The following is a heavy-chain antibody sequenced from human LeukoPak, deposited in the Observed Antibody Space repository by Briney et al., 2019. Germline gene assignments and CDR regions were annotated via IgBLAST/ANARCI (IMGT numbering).Heavy chain of an antibody. V-gene: IGHV3-23*01. Sequence: GGSLRLSCATSGFTFSSYGMSWVRQAPGKGLEWVSAISGSGGRTYYADSVKGRFITSRDNSKNTLYLQMDSLRAEDTAVYYCGKDDFGDYSSVDIDYWGQGTLVTVSS. J-gene: IGHJ4*02. D-gene: IGHD4-17*01. CDR3: GKDDFGDYSSVDIDY. CDR2: ISGSGGRT. CDR1: GFTFSSYG.